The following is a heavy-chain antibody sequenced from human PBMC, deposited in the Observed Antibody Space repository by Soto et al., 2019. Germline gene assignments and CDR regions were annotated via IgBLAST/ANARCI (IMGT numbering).Heavy chain of an antibody. CDR1: GFTFSSYA. J-gene: IGHJ5*02. Sequence: QVQLVESGGGVVQPGRSLRLSCAASGFTFSSYAMHRVRQAPGKGLEWVAVISYDGSNKYYADSVKGRFTISRDNSKNTLYLQMNSLRAEDTAVYYCAAPGSSSTFFGYNWFDPWGQGTLVTVSS. V-gene: IGHV3-30-3*01. CDR3: AAPGSSSTFFGYNWFDP. D-gene: IGHD6-6*01. CDR2: ISYDGSNK.